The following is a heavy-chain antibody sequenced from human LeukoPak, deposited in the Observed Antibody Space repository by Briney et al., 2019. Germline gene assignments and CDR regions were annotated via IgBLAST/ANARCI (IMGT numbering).Heavy chain of an antibody. Sequence: SETLSLTCTVSGGSISSYYWTWIRQPPGKGLEWIGYIYYSGSTNYNPSLKSRVTISVDTSKNQFSLKLSSVTAADTAVYYCARPLIITMVRGVIRCDAFDIWGQGTMVTVSS. D-gene: IGHD3-10*01. CDR3: ARPLIITMVRGVIRCDAFDI. V-gene: IGHV4-59*08. J-gene: IGHJ3*02. CDR1: GGSISSYY. CDR2: IYYSGST.